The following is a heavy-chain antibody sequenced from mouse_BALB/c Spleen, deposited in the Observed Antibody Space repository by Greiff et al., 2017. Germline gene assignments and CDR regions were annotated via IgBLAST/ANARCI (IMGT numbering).Heavy chain of an antibody. CDR2: ISSGSSTI. CDR3: ARGGYGNYVAHFDY. V-gene: IGHV5-17*02. Sequence: EVMLVESGGGLVQPGGSRKLSCAASGFTFSSFGMHWVRQAPEKGLEWVAYISSGSSTIYYADTVKGRFTISRDNTKNTLFLQMTSLRSEDTAMYYCARGGYGNYVAHFDYWGQGTTLTVSS. J-gene: IGHJ2*01. CDR1: GFTFSSFG. D-gene: IGHD2-10*02.